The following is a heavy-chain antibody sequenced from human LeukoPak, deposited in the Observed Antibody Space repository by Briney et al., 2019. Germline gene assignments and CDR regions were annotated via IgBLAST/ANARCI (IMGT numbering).Heavy chain of an antibody. CDR1: GGSFSGYY. CDR2: INHSGST. V-gene: IGHV4-34*01. Sequence: PSETLPLTCAVYGGSFSGYYWSWIRQPPGKGLEWIGEINHSGSTNYNPSLKSRVTISVDTSKNQFSLKLSSVTAADTAVYYCARGGRPASKRSAFDIWGQGTMVTVSS. CDR3: ARGGRPASKRSAFDI. J-gene: IGHJ3*02. D-gene: IGHD1-14*01.